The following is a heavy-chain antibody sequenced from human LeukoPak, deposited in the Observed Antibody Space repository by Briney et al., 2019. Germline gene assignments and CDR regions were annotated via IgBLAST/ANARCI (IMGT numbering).Heavy chain of an antibody. V-gene: IGHV3-30*02. Sequence: GGSLRLSCAASGFTFSSYGIHWVRQAQGKGREWVAFIRYDGSKNYCADSVKGRFIISRDNSKNTLYLQMNSLRGEDTAVYYCAKGSDSFDYWGQGTLVTVSS. CDR2: IRYDGSKN. CDR1: GFTFSSYG. J-gene: IGHJ4*02. CDR3: AKGSDSFDY.